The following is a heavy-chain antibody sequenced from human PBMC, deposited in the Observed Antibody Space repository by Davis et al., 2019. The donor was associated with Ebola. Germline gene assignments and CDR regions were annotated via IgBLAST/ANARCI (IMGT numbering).Heavy chain of an antibody. D-gene: IGHD3-22*01. Sequence: ASVKVSCKASGYTFTGYYMHWVRQAPGQGLEWMGWINPNSGGTNYAQKFQGRVTMTRDTSIRTAYIELSSLRSEDTAVYYCARAPSRHYYDSSGYSGKYGMDVWGQGTTVTVSS. V-gene: IGHV1-2*02. CDR2: INPNSGGT. J-gene: IGHJ6*02. CDR3: ARAPSRHYYDSSGYSGKYGMDV. CDR1: GYTFTGYY.